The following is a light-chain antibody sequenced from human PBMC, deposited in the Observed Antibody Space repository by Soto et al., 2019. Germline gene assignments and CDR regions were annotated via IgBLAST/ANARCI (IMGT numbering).Light chain of an antibody. CDR2: DVN. J-gene: IGLJ1*01. CDR1: SSDVGGYNY. V-gene: IGLV2-14*03. Sequence: QSVLTQPASVSGSPGQSIAISCTGTSSDVGGYNYVSWYQQHPGKAPKLMIYDVNNRPSGVSNRFSGSKSGNTASLTIFGLQAEDEADYYCCSYTTSSTYVFGTGTKVTVL. CDR3: CSYTTSSTYV.